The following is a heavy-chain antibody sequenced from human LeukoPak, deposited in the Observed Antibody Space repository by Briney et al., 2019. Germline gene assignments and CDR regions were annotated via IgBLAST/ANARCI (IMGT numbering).Heavy chain of an antibody. CDR1: GGTFSNYA. Sequence: ASVKVSCKASGGTFSNYAISWVRQAPGQGLEWMGGIIPIFGTASYAQKFQGRVTITADESTSAAYMELSSLRSEDTAVYYCARDLGDSFDYWGRGTLVTVSS. J-gene: IGHJ4*02. CDR3: ARDLGDSFDY. V-gene: IGHV1-69*13. CDR2: IIPIFGTA. D-gene: IGHD3-10*01.